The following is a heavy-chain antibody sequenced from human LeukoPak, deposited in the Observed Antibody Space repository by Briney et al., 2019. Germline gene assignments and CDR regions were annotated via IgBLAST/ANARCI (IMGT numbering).Heavy chain of an antibody. J-gene: IGHJ6*03. CDR1: GASISSNNW. D-gene: IGHD2-8*01. CDR2: IYHSGST. CDR3: ARDHPTPNAGYMDV. Sequence: SGTPSLTCAVSGASISSNNWWWSWVRQPPGKGLEWIGEIYHSGSTNYNPSLKSRVTMSVDKSKNQFSLKLSSVTAADTAVYYCARDHPTPNAGYMDVWGKGTTVSVSS. V-gene: IGHV4-4*02.